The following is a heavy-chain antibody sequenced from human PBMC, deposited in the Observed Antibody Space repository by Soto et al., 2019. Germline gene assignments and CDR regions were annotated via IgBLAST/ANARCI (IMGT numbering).Heavy chain of an antibody. D-gene: IGHD3-3*01. Sequence: PGGSLRLSCAASGFTFSSYGMHWVRQAPGKGLEWVAVISYDGSNKYYADSVKGRFTISRDNSKNTLYLQMNSLRAEDTAVYYCAKEEVLRFLESIHKTYYFDYWGQGTLVTVSS. CDR1: GFTFSSYG. CDR2: ISYDGSNK. V-gene: IGHV3-30*18. CDR3: AKEEVLRFLESIHKTYYFDY. J-gene: IGHJ4*02.